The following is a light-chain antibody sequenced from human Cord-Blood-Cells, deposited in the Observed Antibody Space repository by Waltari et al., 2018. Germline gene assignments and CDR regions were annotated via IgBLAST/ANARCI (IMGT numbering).Light chain of an antibody. CDR1: RSDVGSYNL. Sequence: QSALTQPASVSGSPGQSITISCTGTRSDVGSYNLVSWYQQHQGKAPKPMIYEGSKRPSGVSNRFAGSKSGNTASLTISGLQAEDEADYYCCSYAGSSTYVFGTGTKVTVL. CDR2: EGS. CDR3: CSYAGSSTYV. V-gene: IGLV2-23*01. J-gene: IGLJ1*01.